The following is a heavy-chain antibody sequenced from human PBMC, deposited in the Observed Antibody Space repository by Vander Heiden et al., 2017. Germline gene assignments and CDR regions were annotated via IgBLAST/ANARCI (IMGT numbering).Heavy chain of an antibody. CDR2: INPNSGGT. CDR3: ARGSGDSGRLWEY. Sequence: QVQLVQPGAEVKTPGPSVKVSCNASGYTFTGYYMHWVRQAPGQGLEWMGWINPNSGGTNYAQKFQGRVTMTRDTTISTAYMELSRLRSDDTAVYYWARGSGDSGRLWEYWGQGTLVTVSS. V-gene: IGHV1-2*02. CDR1: GYTFTGYY. D-gene: IGHD1-26*01. J-gene: IGHJ4*02.